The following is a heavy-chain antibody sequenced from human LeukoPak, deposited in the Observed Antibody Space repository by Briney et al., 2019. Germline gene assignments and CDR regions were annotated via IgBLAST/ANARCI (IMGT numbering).Heavy chain of an antibody. V-gene: IGHV5-51*01. CDR3: VRQEQLSSGSRRVDY. CDR2: IYPGDSDT. J-gene: IGHJ4*02. CDR1: GYSFTNYW. D-gene: IGHD3-10*01. Sequence: GESLKISCKGSGYSFTNYWIGWVRQMPGKGPEWMGIIYPGDSDTRYSPSFQGQVTISADKYISTAYLQWSSLKASDTAIYYCVRQEQLSSGSRRVDYWGQGTLVTVSS.